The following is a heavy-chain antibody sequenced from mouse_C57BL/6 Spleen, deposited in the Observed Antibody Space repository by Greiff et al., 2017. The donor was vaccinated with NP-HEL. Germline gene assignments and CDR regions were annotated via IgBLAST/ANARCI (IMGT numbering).Heavy chain of an antibody. Sequence: QVQLQQPGAELVKPGASVKLSCKASGYTFTSYWMHWVKQRPGRGLEWIGRIDPDSGGTKYNEKFKSKATLTVDKPSSTAYMQLSSLTSEDSAVYYCAIYYGYDDGFFFDYWGQGTTLTVSS. D-gene: IGHD2-2*01. V-gene: IGHV1-72*01. CDR2: IDPDSGGT. CDR3: AIYYGYDDGFFFDY. CDR1: GYTFTSYW. J-gene: IGHJ2*01.